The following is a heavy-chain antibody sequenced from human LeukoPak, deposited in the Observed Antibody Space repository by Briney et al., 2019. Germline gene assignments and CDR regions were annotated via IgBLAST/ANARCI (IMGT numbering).Heavy chain of an antibody. Sequence: SETLSLTCTVSGGSISSYYWNWIRQPPGKGLEWIGYIYYSGSTYYNPSLKSRVTISVDTSKNQFSLKLSSVTAADTAVYYCARGRGGYYDSSGQFDYWGQGTLVTVSS. CDR1: GGSISSYY. CDR3: ARGRGGYYDSSGQFDY. V-gene: IGHV4-30-4*08. CDR2: IYYSGST. D-gene: IGHD3-22*01. J-gene: IGHJ4*02.